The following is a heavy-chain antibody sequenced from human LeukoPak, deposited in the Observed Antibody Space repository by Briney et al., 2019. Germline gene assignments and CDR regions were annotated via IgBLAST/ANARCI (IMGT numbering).Heavy chain of an antibody. Sequence: SETLSLTCTVSGGSISSYYWSWIRQPPGKGLEWIGYIYYSGSTNYNPSLTSRVTMSVDTSKNQFSLKLSSVTAADTAVYYCASRITMIVEDAFDIWGQGTMVTVSS. CDR1: GGSISSYY. J-gene: IGHJ3*02. V-gene: IGHV4-59*01. CDR2: IYYSGST. D-gene: IGHD3-22*01. CDR3: ASRITMIVEDAFDI.